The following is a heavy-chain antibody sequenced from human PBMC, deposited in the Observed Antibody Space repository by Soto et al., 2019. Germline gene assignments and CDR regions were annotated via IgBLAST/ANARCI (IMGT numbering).Heavy chain of an antibody. CDR2: IYPGDSDT. CDR1: GYSFTSYW. J-gene: IGHJ4*02. CDR3: ARDQGS. Sequence: GESLKISCKGSGYSFTSYWIGWVRQMPGKGLEWMGIIYPGDSDTRYSPSFQGQVTITADESTSTAYMELSSLRSEDTAVYYCARDQGSWGQGTLVTVSS. D-gene: IGHD2-15*01. V-gene: IGHV5-51*01.